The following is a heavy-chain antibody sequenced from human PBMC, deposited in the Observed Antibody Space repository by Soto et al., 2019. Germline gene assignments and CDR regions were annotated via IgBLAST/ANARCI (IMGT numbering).Heavy chain of an antibody. CDR3: ARGGSSSWYYPDVYRYYLDF. D-gene: IGHD6-13*01. CDR2: IIPIFGTA. J-gene: IGHJ6*03. Sequence: ASVKVSCKASGGTFSSYAISWVRQAPGQGLEWMGGIIPIFGTANYAQKFQSRVTITADESTSTAYMELSSLRSEDTAVYYCARGGSSSWYYPDVYRYYLDFWGKGTTVTVSS. V-gene: IGHV1-69*13. CDR1: GGTFSSYA.